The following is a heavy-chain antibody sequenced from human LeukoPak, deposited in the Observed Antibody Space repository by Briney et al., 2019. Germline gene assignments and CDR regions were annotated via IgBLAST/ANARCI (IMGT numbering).Heavy chain of an antibody. V-gene: IGHV3-30*18. D-gene: IGHD3-10*01. CDR3: AKLEGGSGSNYFDY. J-gene: IGHJ4*02. Sequence: GGSLRLSCAASGFTFSSYGMHWVRQAPGKGLEWVAVISYDGSNKYYADSVKGRFTISRDNSKNTLYLQMNSLRAEDTAVYYCAKLEGGSGSNYFDYWGQGTLVTVSS. CDR2: ISYDGSNK. CDR1: GFTFSSYG.